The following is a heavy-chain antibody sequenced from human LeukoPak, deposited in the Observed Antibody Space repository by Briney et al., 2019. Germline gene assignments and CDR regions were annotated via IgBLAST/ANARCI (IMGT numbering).Heavy chain of an antibody. CDR2: IYYSGST. CDR3: ARVKSSGYYFGFGY. CDR1: GGSISSYY. D-gene: IGHD3-22*01. V-gene: IGHV4-59*01. Sequence: SETLSLTCTVSGGSISSYYWSWIRQPPGKGLEWIGYIYYSGSTNYNPSLKSRVTISVDTSKNQFSLKLSSVTAADTAVYYCARVKSSGYYFGFGYWGQGTLVTVSS. J-gene: IGHJ4*02.